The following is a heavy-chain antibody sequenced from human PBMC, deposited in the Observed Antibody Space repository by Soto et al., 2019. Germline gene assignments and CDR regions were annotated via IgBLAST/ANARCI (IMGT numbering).Heavy chain of an antibody. CDR1: GGTFSTYS. CDR2: IIPMLGIA. CDR3: TIGSWSGEVFDI. D-gene: IGHD2-21*01. J-gene: IGHJ3*02. V-gene: IGHV1-69*02. Sequence: QVQLVQSGAEVKKPGSAVKVSCKDSGGTFSTYSMFWVRQAPGQGLEWMGRIIPMLGIANYAQKFQGRVTNTADKSTGTAYMELSSLRSEDTALYYCTIGSWSGEVFDIWGQGTMVTVSS.